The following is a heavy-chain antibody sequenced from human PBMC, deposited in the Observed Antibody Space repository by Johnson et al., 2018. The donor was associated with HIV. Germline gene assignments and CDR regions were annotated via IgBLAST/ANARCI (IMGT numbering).Heavy chain of an antibody. V-gene: IGHV3-53*01. J-gene: IGHJ3*02. CDR3: ARAGGATVDLGGFDI. Sequence: SVKGRFTISRDNSKNTLYLQMNSLRAEDTAVYYCARAGGATVDLGGFDIWGQGTMVTVSS. D-gene: IGHD4-23*01.